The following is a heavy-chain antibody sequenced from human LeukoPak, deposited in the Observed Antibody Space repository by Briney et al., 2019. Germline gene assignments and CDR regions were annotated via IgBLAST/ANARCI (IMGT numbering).Heavy chain of an antibody. V-gene: IGHV1-2*02. D-gene: IGHD6-6*01. CDR2: INANSGGT. CDR1: GYTFTDYY. CDR3: ARVHASSPFDY. J-gene: IGHJ4*02. Sequence: ASVKVSCKASGYTFTDYYMHWVRQAPGQGLEWMGWINANSGGTNFAQKFQARVTMTRDTSISTAYMELSRLRSDDTAVYYCARVHASSPFDYWGQGTLVTVSS.